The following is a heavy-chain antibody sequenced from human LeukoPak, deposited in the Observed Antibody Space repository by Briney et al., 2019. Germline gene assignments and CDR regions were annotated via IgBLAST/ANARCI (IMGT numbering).Heavy chain of an antibody. D-gene: IGHD3-3*01. Sequence: GWSLSLSCAASGFTFSSYSMNWVRQAPGKGLEWVSSISSNSSYIYYADSVKGRFTISRDNAKNQLYLQMNSLRAEDTAVYYCARGKTYYDFWRTDWFDPWGQGTLVTVSS. V-gene: IGHV3-21*01. CDR1: GFTFSSYS. CDR3: ARGKTYYDFWRTDWFDP. CDR2: ISSNSSYI. J-gene: IGHJ5*02.